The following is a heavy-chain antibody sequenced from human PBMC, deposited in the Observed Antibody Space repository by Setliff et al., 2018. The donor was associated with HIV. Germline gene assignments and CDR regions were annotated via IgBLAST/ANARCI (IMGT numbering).Heavy chain of an antibody. Sequence: ASVKVSCKASGYTFTSYYMHWVRQAPGQGLEWMGIINPSGGSTSYAQKFQGRVTMTRATSTSTVYMELSSLRSEDTAVYYCARDLRLHLDDIYGSGTVYGMDVWGQGTTVTVSS. J-gene: IGHJ6*02. CDR2: INPSGGST. V-gene: IGHV1-46*01. CDR3: ARDLRLHLDDIYGSGTVYGMDV. D-gene: IGHD3-10*01. CDR1: GYTFTSYY.